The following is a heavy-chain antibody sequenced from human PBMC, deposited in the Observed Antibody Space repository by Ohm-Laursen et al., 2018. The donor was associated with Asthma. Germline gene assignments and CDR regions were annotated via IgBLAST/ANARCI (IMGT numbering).Heavy chain of an antibody. D-gene: IGHD3-22*01. CDR2: IIPIFDIP. Sequence: SSVKVSCKASGGTFSSYAINWVRQAPGQGLEWVGAIIPIFDIPNYAEKFQGRVTITADKSTSTAYMELSSLRSEDTAVYYCARDHSSGYSFSFDYWGQGTLVTVSS. V-gene: IGHV1-69*17. CDR3: ARDHSSGYSFSFDY. J-gene: IGHJ4*02. CDR1: GGTFSSYA.